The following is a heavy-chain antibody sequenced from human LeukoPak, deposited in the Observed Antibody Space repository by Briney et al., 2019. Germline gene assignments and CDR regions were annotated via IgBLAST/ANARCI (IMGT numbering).Heavy chain of an antibody. Sequence: ASVKVSCKASGGTFRSFAISWVRQAPGQGLEWMGGIIPIFRAANYAQKFQGRVTITADESTSTAYMELSSLRSEDTAVYYCARALRYYSDSSGYAFDYWGQGTLVTVSS. D-gene: IGHD3-22*01. V-gene: IGHV1-69*01. J-gene: IGHJ4*02. CDR2: IIPIFRAA. CDR3: ARALRYYSDSSGYAFDY. CDR1: GGTFRSFA.